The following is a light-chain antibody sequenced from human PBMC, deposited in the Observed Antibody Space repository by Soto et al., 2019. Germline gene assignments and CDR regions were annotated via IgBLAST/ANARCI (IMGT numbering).Light chain of an antibody. CDR1: QGVSSY. CDR2: DAS. V-gene: IGKV3-11*01. CDR3: QQHRNWPLT. J-gene: IGKJ4*01. Sequence: EIVLTQSPATLSLSPGERATLSCRASQGVSSYLVWYQQKPGQAPRLLIYDASNRATGIPARFSGSESGTDFTLTISSLEPEDFAVYYCQQHRNWPLTFGGGTKVEIK.